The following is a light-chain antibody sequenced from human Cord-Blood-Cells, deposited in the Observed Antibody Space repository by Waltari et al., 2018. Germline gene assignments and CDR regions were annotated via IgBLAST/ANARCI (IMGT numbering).Light chain of an antibody. Sequence: EIVLTQSPCTLSLSPGERATLSCRASQSVSSSYLAWYRQKPGQAPRLLIYGASSRATGIPDRFSGSGSGTDFTLTISRLEPEDFAVYYCQQYGSSPRTFGQGTKVEIK. CDR1: QSVSSSY. CDR2: GAS. J-gene: IGKJ1*01. V-gene: IGKV3-20*01. CDR3: QQYGSSPRT.